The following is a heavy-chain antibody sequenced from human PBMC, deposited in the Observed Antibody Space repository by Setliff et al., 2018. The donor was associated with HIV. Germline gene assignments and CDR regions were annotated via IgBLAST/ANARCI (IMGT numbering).Heavy chain of an antibody. J-gene: IGHJ6*03. V-gene: IGHV1-69*13. D-gene: IGHD4-17*01. CDR2: IIPIYGVA. CDR3: ARVAGTTYYDYYHMDV. Sequence: GASVKVSCKASGGTFNTYAINWVRRAPGQGLEWMGGIIPIYGVATYAQGFQDRVTITADESTTTAYMELSSLKSDDTAVYYCARVAGTTYYDYYHMDVWGEGSTVTVSS. CDR1: GGTFNTYA.